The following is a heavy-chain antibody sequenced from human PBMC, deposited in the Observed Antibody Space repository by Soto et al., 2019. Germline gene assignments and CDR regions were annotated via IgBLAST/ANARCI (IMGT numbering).Heavy chain of an antibody. D-gene: IGHD3-22*01. CDR1: GFTFSSYA. CDR2: ISGSGGST. CDR3: ATDYYDSSGYYPRIVGANY. V-gene: IGHV3-23*01. J-gene: IGHJ4*02. Sequence: GGSLRLSCAASGFTFSSYAMSWVRQAPGKGLEWVSAISGSGGSTYYADSVKGRFTISRDNSKNTLYLQMNSLRAEDTAVYYCATDYYDSSGYYPRIVGANYWGQGTLVTVSS.